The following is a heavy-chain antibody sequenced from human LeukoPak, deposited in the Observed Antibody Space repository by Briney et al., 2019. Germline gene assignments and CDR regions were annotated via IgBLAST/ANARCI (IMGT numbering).Heavy chain of an antibody. V-gene: IGHV3-11*06. CDR2: ISSSSSYT. CDR3: ARSLVPAALDAFDI. CDR1: GFTFSAYY. D-gene: IGHD2-2*01. J-gene: IGHJ3*02. Sequence: GGSLRLSCAASGFTFSAYYMSWIRQAPGKGLEWVSYISSSSSYTNYADSVKGRFTISRDNAKNSLYLQMNSLRAEDTAVYYCARSLVPAALDAFDIWGQGTMVTVSS.